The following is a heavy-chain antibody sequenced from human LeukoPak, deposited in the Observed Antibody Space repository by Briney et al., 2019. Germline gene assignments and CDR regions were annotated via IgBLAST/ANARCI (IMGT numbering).Heavy chain of an antibody. D-gene: IGHD3-22*01. J-gene: IGHJ4*02. CDR3: ARQLLNYYDSSGEGAFDY. Sequence: AGGSLRLSCAASGFTFSSYAMHWVRQAPGKGLEGVAVISYDGSNKYYADSVKGRFTIPRDNSKNTLYLQMNSLRAEDAAVYYCARQLLNYYDSSGEGAFDYWGQGTLVTVSS. V-gene: IGHV3-30-3*01. CDR2: ISYDGSNK. CDR1: GFTFSSYA.